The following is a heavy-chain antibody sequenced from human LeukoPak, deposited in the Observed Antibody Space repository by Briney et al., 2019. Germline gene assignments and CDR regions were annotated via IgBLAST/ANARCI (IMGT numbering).Heavy chain of an antibody. Sequence: PSETLSLTCTVSGGSITSYYWNWIRQPPGKGLEWIGYIFYTGTTNYNPSLKSRVTISVDTSKNQFSLKLSSVTAADTAVYYCAQSLGSSNWIGNWFDPWGQGTLVTVSS. J-gene: IGHJ5*02. CDR3: AQSLGSSNWIGNWFDP. CDR2: IFYTGTT. D-gene: IGHD6-13*01. CDR1: GGSITSYY. V-gene: IGHV4-59*04.